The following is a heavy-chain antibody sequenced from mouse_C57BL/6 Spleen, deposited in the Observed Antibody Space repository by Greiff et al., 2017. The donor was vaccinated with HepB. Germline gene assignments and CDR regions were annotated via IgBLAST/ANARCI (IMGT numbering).Heavy chain of an antibody. CDR3: ARWTSMDY. J-gene: IGHJ4*01. CDR1: GYAFSSSW. Sequence: VQLQQSGPELVKPGASVKISCKASGYAFSSSWMNWVKQRPGKGLEWIGRIYPGDGGTNYNGKFKGKATLTADKSSSTAYMQLSSLTSEDSAVYFCARWTSMDYWGQGTSVTVSS. CDR2: IYPGDGGT. V-gene: IGHV1-82*01.